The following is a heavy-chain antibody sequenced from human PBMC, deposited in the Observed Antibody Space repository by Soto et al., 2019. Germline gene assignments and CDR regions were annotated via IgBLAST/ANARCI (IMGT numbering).Heavy chain of an antibody. CDR3: ARLRVVVVFFDY. J-gene: IGHJ4*02. CDR2: IYYSGST. Sequence: SETLSLTCTVSGGSISSSSYYWGWIRQPPGKGLERIGSIYYSGSTYYNPSLKSRVTISVDTPKNQFSLKLSSVTAADTAVYYCARLRVVVVFFDYWGQGTLVTVSS. D-gene: IGHD3-22*01. V-gene: IGHV4-39*01. CDR1: GGSISSSSYY.